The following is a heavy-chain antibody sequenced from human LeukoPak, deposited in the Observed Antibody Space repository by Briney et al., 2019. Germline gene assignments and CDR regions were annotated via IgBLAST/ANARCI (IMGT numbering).Heavy chain of an antibody. Sequence: PGGSLRLSCAASGFTFSSYSMNWVRQAPGKGLEWVSSISSSSSYIYYADSVKGRFTISRDNAKNSLYLQMNSLRAEDTAVYYCARVSRDYYYYYGMDVWGQGTTVTVSS. CDR2: ISSSSSYI. CDR3: ARVSRDYYYYYGMDV. CDR1: GFTFSSYS. V-gene: IGHV3-21*01. J-gene: IGHJ6*02.